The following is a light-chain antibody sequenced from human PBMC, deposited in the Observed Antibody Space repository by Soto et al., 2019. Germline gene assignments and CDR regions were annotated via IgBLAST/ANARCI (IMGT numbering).Light chain of an antibody. CDR3: SSYAGSNTWGV. CDR2: EVS. J-gene: IGLJ2*01. Sequence: QSALTQPPSASGSPGQSVTISCTGTSSDVGGYNYVSWYQQHPGKAPKLMIYEVSKLPSGVPDRFSGSKSGNTASLTVSGLQAEDEADYYCSSYAGSNTWGVFGGGTKLTVL. V-gene: IGLV2-8*01. CDR1: SSDVGGYNY.